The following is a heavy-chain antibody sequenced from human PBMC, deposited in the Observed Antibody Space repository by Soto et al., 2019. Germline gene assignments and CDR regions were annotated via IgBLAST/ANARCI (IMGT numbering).Heavy chain of an antibody. Sequence: GGSLRLSCAASGFTVSSNYMSWVRQAPGRGLEWLSVIFAGGGTYYADSVKGRFTISKDNSKNRVYLQMNTLRAGDTAVYYCAGAFSYGYIDHWGQGTPVTVSS. V-gene: IGHV3-53*01. CDR3: AGAFSYGYIDH. CDR1: GFTVSSNY. D-gene: IGHD5-18*01. CDR2: IFAGGGT. J-gene: IGHJ4*02.